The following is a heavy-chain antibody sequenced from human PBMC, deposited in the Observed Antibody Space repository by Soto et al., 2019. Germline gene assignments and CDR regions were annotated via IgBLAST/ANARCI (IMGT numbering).Heavy chain of an antibody. V-gene: IGHV1-69*13. CDR3: AREGARRFVLQIYYYYGMDV. CDR1: GGTFSSYA. CDR2: IIPIFGTA. D-gene: IGHD6-6*01. Sequence: GASVKVSCKASGGTFSSYAISWVRQAPGQGLEWMGGIIPIFGTANYAQKFQGRVTITADESTSTAYMELSSLRSEDTAVYYCAREGARRFVLQIYYYYGMDVWGQGTTVTVSS. J-gene: IGHJ6*02.